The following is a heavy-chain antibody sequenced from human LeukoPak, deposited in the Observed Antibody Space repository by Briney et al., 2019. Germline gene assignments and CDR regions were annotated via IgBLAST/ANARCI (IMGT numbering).Heavy chain of an antibody. CDR3: ARDLYDSSGYYPGSTYDY. J-gene: IGHJ4*02. V-gene: IGHV3-21*01. D-gene: IGHD3-22*01. CDR1: GFTFSSYS. CDR2: ISSSSSYI. Sequence: GGSLRLSCAASGFTFSSYSMNWVRQAPGKGLEWVSSISSSSSYIYYADSVKGRFTISRDSAKNSLYLQMNSLRAVDTAVYYCARDLYDSSGYYPGSTYDYWGQGTLVTVSS.